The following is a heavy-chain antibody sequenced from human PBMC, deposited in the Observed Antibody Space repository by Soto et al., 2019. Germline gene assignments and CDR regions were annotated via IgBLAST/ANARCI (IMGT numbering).Heavy chain of an antibody. J-gene: IGHJ4*02. D-gene: IGHD6-13*01. CDR2: ISDTGETT. CDR1: GFMFGTYA. Sequence: EVQLLESGGGLVQPGGSLRLSCAASGFMFGTYAMSWVRLTPRKGLEWISAISDTGETTYYTSSVKGRFTISRDNSKNTLYLQLNSLSAEDTARYYCAKDRNTGSWYGYFDLWGQGTLVTVSP. CDR3: AKDRNTGSWYGYFDL. V-gene: IGHV3-23*01.